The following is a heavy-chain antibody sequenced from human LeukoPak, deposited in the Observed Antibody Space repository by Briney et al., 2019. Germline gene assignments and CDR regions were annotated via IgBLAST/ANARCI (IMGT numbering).Heavy chain of an antibody. V-gene: IGHV4-34*01. D-gene: IGHD2-2*01. CDR3: ARSALGYCSSTSCYPKNNWFDP. CDR1: GGSFSGYY. CDR2: INHSGST. J-gene: IGHJ5*02. Sequence: PSETLSLTCAVYGGSFSGYYWSWIRQPPGKGLEWIGEINHSGSTNYNPSLKSRVTISVDTSKSQFSLKLSSVTAADTAVYYCARSALGYCSSTSCYPKNNWFDPWGQGTLVTVSS.